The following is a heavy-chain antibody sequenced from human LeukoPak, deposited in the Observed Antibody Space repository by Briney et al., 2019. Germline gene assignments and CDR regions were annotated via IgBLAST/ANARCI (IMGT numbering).Heavy chain of an antibody. CDR2: INSSGGRT. J-gene: IGHJ4*02. V-gene: IGHV3-23*01. CDR3: AKPAKTDYADY. Sequence: GGSLRLSCTASGFTFSSSAMSWVRQAPGKGLEWVSDINSSGGRTYYADSVKGRFTISRDNSKNTLFLQMNSLRAEDTAVYYCAKPAKTDYADYWGQGTLVTVSS. D-gene: IGHD1-14*01. CDR1: GFTFSSSA.